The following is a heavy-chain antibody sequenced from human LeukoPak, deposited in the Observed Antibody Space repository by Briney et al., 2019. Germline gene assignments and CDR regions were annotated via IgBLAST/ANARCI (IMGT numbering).Heavy chain of an antibody. D-gene: IGHD3-10*01. J-gene: IGHJ4*02. CDR1: GGSFSGYY. CDR2: INHSGST. CDR3: ARGYGLASSGFNFDY. V-gene: IGHV4-34*01. Sequence: SETLSLTCAVYGGSFSGYYWSWIRQPPVKGLEWIGEINHSGSTNYNPSLKSRVTISVDTSKNQFSLTLSSVTAADTAVYYCARGYGLASSGFNFDYWGQGTLVTVSS.